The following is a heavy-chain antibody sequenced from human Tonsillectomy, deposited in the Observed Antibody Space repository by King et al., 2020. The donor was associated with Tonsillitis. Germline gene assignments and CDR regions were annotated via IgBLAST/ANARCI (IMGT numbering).Heavy chain of an antibody. CDR2: VSRTGGST. V-gene: IGHV3-23*04. CDR3: AKASLFFYDFSPFDP. Sequence: VQLVESGGGLVQPGGSLRLSCAASGFTFSSFAMSWVRQAPGKGLEWGSAVSRTGGSTYYADSVKGRFPISRDNSIATLYLQMNSLRSEDTAVYYCAKASLFFYDFSPFDPWGQGTLVTVSS. J-gene: IGHJ5*02. CDR1: GFTFSSFA. D-gene: IGHD3-3*01.